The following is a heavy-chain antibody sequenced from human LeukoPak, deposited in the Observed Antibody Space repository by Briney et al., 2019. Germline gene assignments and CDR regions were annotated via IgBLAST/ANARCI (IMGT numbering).Heavy chain of an antibody. CDR2: INPNSGAT. Sequence: GASVKVSCKASGYTFTAFFLHWVRQAPGQRLEWMGWINPNSGATDYPQNFQGRVTMTGDTSISTVYMELSGLTSGDTAVYFCARGNRVTSAGFDYWGQGTPVTVS. D-gene: IGHD2-21*02. CDR1: GYTFTAFF. V-gene: IGHV1-2*02. J-gene: IGHJ4*02. CDR3: ARGNRVTSAGFDY.